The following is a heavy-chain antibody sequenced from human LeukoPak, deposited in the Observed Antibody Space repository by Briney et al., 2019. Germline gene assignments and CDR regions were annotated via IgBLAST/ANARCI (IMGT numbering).Heavy chain of an antibody. Sequence: PSETLSLTCTVSGGSISSYYWSWIRQPPGKGLEWIGYIYYSGSTNYNPSLKSRVTISVDTSKNQFSLKLSSVTAADTAVYYCARDFTDGSGSYWFDPWGQGTLVTVSS. CDR1: GGSISSYY. CDR2: IYYSGST. CDR3: ARDFTDGSGSYWFDP. J-gene: IGHJ5*02. V-gene: IGHV4-59*01. D-gene: IGHD3-10*01.